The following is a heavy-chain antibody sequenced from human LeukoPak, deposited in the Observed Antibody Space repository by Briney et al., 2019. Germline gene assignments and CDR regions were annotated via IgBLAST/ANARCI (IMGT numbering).Heavy chain of an antibody. CDR3: ARVSEVGAPPDY. V-gene: IGHV1-69*04. J-gene: IGHJ4*02. D-gene: IGHD1-26*01. CDR1: GYSFTSYW. CDR2: IIPTLGIA. Sequence: KISCKGSGYSFTSYWIGWVRQMPGKGLEWMGRIIPTLGIANYAQKFQGRVTITADKSTSTAYMELSSLRSEDTAVYYCARVSEVGAPPDYWGQGTLVTVSS.